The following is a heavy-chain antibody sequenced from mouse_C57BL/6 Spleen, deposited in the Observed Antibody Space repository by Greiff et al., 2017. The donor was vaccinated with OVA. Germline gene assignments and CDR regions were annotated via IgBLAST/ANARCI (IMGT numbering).Heavy chain of an antibody. Sequence: VQLQQSGAELVRPGSSVKLSCKASGYTFTSYWMHWVKQRPIQGLEWIGNIDPSDSETHYNQKFKDKATLTVDKSSSTAYMQLSSLTSEDSAVYYCARGGTTHTWFAYWGQGTLVTVSA. CDR1: GYTFTSYW. J-gene: IGHJ3*01. V-gene: IGHV1-52*01. CDR3: ARGGTTHTWFAY. CDR2: IDPSDSET. D-gene: IGHD1-1*01.